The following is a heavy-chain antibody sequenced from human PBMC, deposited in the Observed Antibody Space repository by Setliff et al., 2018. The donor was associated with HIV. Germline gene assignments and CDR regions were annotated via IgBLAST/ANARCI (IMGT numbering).Heavy chain of an antibody. V-gene: IGHV1-69*13. CDR1: GGTFSSYA. CDR2: IIPIFGTA. J-gene: IGHJ4*02. Sequence: SVKVSCKASGGTFSSYAISWVRQAPGQGLEWMGGIIPIFGTANYAQKFQGRVTITADESTSTAYMELSSLRSEDTAVYYCARSSNFDWVQYYFDYWGQGTLVTVSS. CDR3: ARSSNFDWVQYYFDY. D-gene: IGHD3-9*01.